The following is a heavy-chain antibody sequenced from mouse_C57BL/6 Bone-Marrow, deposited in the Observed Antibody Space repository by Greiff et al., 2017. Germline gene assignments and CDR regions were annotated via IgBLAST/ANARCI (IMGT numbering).Heavy chain of an antibody. CDR2: IDPSDSYT. V-gene: IGHV1-59*01. J-gene: IGHJ1*03. CDR3: ARSGSSV. Sequence: VQLQQSGADLVRPGTSVKLSCKASGYNFTSYWMHWVKQRPGQGLEWIGVIDPSDSYTNYNQKLKGKVTLTVDKSSSTAYMHLSSLTSEDAAVYCFARSGSSVWGTWTTVTVSS. CDR1: GYNFTSYW. D-gene: IGHD6-1*01.